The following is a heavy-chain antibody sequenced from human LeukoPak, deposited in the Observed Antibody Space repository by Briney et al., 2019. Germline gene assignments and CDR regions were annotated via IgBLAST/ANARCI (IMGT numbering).Heavy chain of an antibody. V-gene: IGHV4-59*01. Sequence: SSETLSLTCTVSGGSISSYFWTWIRQPPGKGLEWIGYIYYSGSTSYNPSLKSRVTMSVDTSKHQFSLNLNSVTAADTAVYYCARGYLDWFDPWGQGTLVTVSS. D-gene: IGHD1-26*01. CDR2: IYYSGST. CDR1: GGSISSYF. J-gene: IGHJ5*02. CDR3: ARGYLDWFDP.